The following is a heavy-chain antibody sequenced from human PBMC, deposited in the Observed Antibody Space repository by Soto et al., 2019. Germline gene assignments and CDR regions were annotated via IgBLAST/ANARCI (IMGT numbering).Heavy chain of an antibody. D-gene: IGHD1-20*01. CDR2: IYYSGRT. Sequence: PSETLSLTGTVSGGSVSSGGYYWSWIRRRPCEGLEGIGYIYYSGRTNSNPSLKSRVTISVDTSKNQFSLKLSYVTAADTAVYYCARDLGITGTYYYYYGMDVWGQGTTVTVSS. CDR1: GGSVSSGGYY. CDR3: ARDLGITGTYYYYYGMDV. J-gene: IGHJ6*02. V-gene: IGHV4-61*08.